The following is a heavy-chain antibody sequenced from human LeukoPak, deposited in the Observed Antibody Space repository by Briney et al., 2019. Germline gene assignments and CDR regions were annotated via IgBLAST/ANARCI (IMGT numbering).Heavy chain of an antibody. CDR2: IYYSGST. Sequence: SETLSLTCTVSGGSISSYYWDCIRQPPGKGLEWIGSIYYSGSTYYNPSLESRVTISADTSKNQFSLQLSSVTAADTAVYYCASTYSDFWSGYFVQYWGQGTLVTVSS. CDR1: GGSISSYY. V-gene: IGHV4-39*01. CDR3: ASTYSDFWSGYFVQY. J-gene: IGHJ4*02. D-gene: IGHD3-3*01.